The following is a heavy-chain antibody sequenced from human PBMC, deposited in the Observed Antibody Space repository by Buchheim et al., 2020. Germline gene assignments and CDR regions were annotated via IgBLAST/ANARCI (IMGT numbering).Heavy chain of an antibody. CDR2: INPNGGTT. J-gene: IGHJ5*02. V-gene: IGHV1-46*01. CDR3: ARDSSIAAEGTWWFDP. D-gene: IGHD6-13*01. CDR1: GYTFISHW. Sequence: QVQLVQSEAEVAKPGASVKVSCKASGYTFISHWMHWVRQAPGQGLEWMAVINPNGGTTIYAQKFQGSVTMTREQSTSPVNMELGSLRSEDTAVYYCARDSSIAAEGTWWFDPWGQGTL.